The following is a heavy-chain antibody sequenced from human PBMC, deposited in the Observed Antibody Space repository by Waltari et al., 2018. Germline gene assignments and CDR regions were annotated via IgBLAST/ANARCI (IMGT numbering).Heavy chain of an antibody. CDR1: GASITIGTYY. V-gene: IGHV4-31*02. CDR3: ARWNEVVPGAFDP. CDR2: IYYSGGT. D-gene: IGHD2-15*01. J-gene: IGHJ5*02. Sequence: QVQLQESGPGLVKPSQTLSLTCTVSGASITIGTYYWSWIRQPPGKSLEWIGDIYYSGGTYYNASLESRVTISIDTSKNQFSLRLTSVTAADTAVYYCARWNEVVPGAFDPWGQGTLVTVSS.